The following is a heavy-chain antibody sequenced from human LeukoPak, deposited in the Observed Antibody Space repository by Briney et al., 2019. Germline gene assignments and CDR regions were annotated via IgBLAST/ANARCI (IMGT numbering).Heavy chain of an antibody. CDR1: GYTLTELS. V-gene: IGHV1-24*01. CDR2: LDPAVVEM. CDR3: ATGRTKWDLLNY. Sequence: ASVKVSCKVSGYTLTELSLHWVRQAPGKGLEWMGGLDPAVVEMIYTKMFQGRVTMPEDSSTDTAYMEMSSLRSEDPAVYYCATGRTKWDLLNYWGQGTLVTVSS. J-gene: IGHJ4*02. D-gene: IGHD1-26*01.